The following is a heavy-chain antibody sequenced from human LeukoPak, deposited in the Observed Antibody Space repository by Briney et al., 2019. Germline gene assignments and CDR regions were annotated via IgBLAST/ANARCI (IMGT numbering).Heavy chain of an antibody. V-gene: IGHV3-48*04. CDR3: ARSSYFDY. CDR1: GFTFSSYS. Sequence: GGSLRLSCAASGFTFSSYSMNWVRQAPGKGLEWVSYISRSGSVIYYAGSVKGRFTISRDNAKNSLYLQMNSLRAEDTAVYYCARSSYFDYWGQGTLVALSS. D-gene: IGHD1-26*01. CDR2: ISRSGSVI. J-gene: IGHJ4*02.